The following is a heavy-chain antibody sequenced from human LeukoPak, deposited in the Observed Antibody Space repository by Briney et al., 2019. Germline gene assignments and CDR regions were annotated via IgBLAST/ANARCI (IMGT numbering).Heavy chain of an antibody. J-gene: IGHJ4*02. CDR1: GGSIRSSY. CDR2: MYYSGST. D-gene: IGHD4-17*01. V-gene: IGHV4-59*01. Sequence: SETLSLTCTVSGGSIRSSYWSWIRQPPGKGLEWIGYMYYSGSTKYNPSLKSRVTMSVDTSQNQFSLKLSSVTAADTAVYHCARVSVSCHGYYYFDYWGQGTLVTVSS. CDR3: ARVSVSCHGYYYFDY.